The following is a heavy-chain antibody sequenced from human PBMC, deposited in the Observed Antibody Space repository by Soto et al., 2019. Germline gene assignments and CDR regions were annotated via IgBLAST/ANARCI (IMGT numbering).Heavy chain of an antibody. Sequence: QVQLVQSGAEVKKPGSSVKVSCKASGGTFSSYTISWVRQAPGQGLEWLGRIIPILGLANYAQKFQGRVTITADKSTSTAYMALSSLRSEDTAVYYCARVRVGATTFADYWGQGTLVTVSS. J-gene: IGHJ4*02. D-gene: IGHD1-26*01. CDR1: GGTFSSYT. CDR2: IIPILGLA. CDR3: ARVRVGATTFADY. V-gene: IGHV1-69*02.